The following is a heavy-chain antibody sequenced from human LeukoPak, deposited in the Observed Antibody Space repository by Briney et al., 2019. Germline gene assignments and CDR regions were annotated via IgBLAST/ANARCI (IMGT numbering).Heavy chain of an antibody. Sequence: GASVKVSCKASGYTFSNYYMHWVRQAPGQGLEWMGIINPSGGSTNYAHKFQGRLTMTRDTSTSTVYMELSSLRSEDTAVYYCARSSGSFYYFDYWGQGTLVTVSS. V-gene: IGHV1-46*01. J-gene: IGHJ4*02. CDR3: ARSSGSFYYFDY. CDR1: GYTFSNYY. D-gene: IGHD6-19*01. CDR2: INPSGGST.